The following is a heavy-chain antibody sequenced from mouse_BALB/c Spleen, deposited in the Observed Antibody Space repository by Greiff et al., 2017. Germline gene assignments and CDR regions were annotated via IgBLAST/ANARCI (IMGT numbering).Heavy chain of an antibody. D-gene: IGHD2-1*01. CDR3: ARRGYGKGAMDY. CDR1: GFTFSSYG. Sequence: EVKVVESGGDLVKPGGSLKLSCAASGFTFSSYGMSWVRQTPDKRLEWVATISSGGSYTYYPDSVKGRFTISRDNAKNTLYLQMSSLKSEDTAMYYCARRGYGKGAMDYWGQGTSVTVSS. CDR2: ISSGGSYT. V-gene: IGHV5-6*02. J-gene: IGHJ4*01.